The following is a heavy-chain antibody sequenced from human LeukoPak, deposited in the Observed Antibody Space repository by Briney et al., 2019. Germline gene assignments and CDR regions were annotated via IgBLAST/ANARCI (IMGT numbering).Heavy chain of an antibody. CDR2: INPNSGGT. D-gene: IGHD4-17*01. Sequence: ASVKVSCKASGYTFTGYYMHWVRQAPGQGLEWMGRINPNSGGTNYAQKFQGRVTMTRDTSTSTAYMELSRLRSDDTAVYYCARYRARETPPYGEYGMDVWGQGTTVTVSS. CDR1: GYTFTGYY. CDR3: ARYRARETPPYGEYGMDV. V-gene: IGHV1-2*06. J-gene: IGHJ6*02.